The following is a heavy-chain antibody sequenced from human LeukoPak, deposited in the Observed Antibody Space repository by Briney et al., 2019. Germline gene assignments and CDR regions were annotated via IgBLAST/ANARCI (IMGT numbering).Heavy chain of an antibody. CDR2: IHTDGST. CDR1: GFTVSTNY. CDR3: ARGYAYGDY. Sequence: GGSLRLSCEASGFTVSTNYMTWVRQAPGKGLEWVSVIHTDGSTYYADSVKGRFTIFRDNSKNTLYLQMSSLRVDDTAMYYGARGYAYGDYWGQGTLVTVSS. J-gene: IGHJ4*02. V-gene: IGHV3-53*01. D-gene: IGHD3-16*01.